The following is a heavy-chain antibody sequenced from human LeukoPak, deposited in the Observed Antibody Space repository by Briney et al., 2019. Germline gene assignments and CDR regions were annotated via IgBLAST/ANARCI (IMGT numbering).Heavy chain of an antibody. CDR1: GYTFTSYG. D-gene: IGHD6-13*01. V-gene: IGHV1-18*04. CDR3: ARDRTAAAALDFDY. Sequence: GASVKVSCKASGYTFTSYGISWVRQAPGQGLEWMGWISAYNGNTNYAQKLQGRVTMTTDTSTSTAYVELRSLRSDDTAVYYCARDRTAAAALDFDYWGQGTLVTVSS. CDR2: ISAYNGNT. J-gene: IGHJ4*02.